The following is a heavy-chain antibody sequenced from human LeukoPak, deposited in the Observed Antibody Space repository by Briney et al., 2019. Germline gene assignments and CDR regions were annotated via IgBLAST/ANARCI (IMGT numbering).Heavy chain of an antibody. CDR3: ARDRRYYDSSGSLYYFDY. V-gene: IGHV3-11*01. CDR2: ISSSGSTI. CDR1: GFTFSDYY. D-gene: IGHD3-22*01. Sequence: GGSLRLSCAASGFTFSDYYMSWIRQAPGKGLEWVSYISSSGSTIYYADSVKGRFTISRDNAKNSLYLQMNSLRAEDTAVYYCARDRRYYDSSGSLYYFDYWGQGTLVTVSS. J-gene: IGHJ4*02.